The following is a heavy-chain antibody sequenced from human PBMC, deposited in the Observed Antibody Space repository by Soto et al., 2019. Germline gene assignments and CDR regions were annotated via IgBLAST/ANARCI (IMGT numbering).Heavy chain of an antibody. Sequence: PSETLSLTCSVSGYSVTISDYYWAWIRQPPGKGLEWIGSMFYSGLTYYNPSLKSRVTLSVDTSKNQFSVRLNSVTAADTAVYYCAPLSVSLSGPYGIHVWGQGTTVTVS. D-gene: IGHD2-15*01. CDR1: GYSVTISDYY. V-gene: IGHV4-39*01. J-gene: IGHJ6*02. CDR2: MFYSGLT. CDR3: APLSVSLSGPYGIHV.